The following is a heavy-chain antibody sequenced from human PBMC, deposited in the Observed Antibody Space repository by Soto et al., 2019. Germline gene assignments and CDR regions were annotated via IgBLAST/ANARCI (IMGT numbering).Heavy chain of an antibody. V-gene: IGHV1-2*02. D-gene: IGHD5-12*01. Sequence: QVQLVQSGPEVTKPGASVKVSCKASGYSFIGYYLHWIRQAPGQGLEWMGWINPNSGATNQAQKFQGRVTMARDRSITTAYLELSRLASDDTAIYFCARDAVSTIGDCNYWGQGTLVTVSS. CDR1: GYSFIGYY. CDR3: ARDAVSTIGDCNY. J-gene: IGHJ4*02. CDR2: INPNSGAT.